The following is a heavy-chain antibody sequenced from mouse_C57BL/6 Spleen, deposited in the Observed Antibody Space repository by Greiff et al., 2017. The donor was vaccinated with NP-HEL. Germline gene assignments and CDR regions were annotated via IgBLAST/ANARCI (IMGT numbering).Heavy chain of an antibody. D-gene: IGHD4-1*01. J-gene: IGHJ2*01. CDR1: GFTFSSYG. CDR3: ARLTGTRSYFDY. V-gene: IGHV5-6*01. CDR2: ISSGGSYT. Sequence: DVQLVESGGDLVKPGGSLKLSCAASGFTFSSYGMSWVRQTPDKRLEWVATISSGGSYTYYPDSVKGRFTISRDNAKNTLYLQMSSLKSEDTAMYYCARLTGTRSYFDYWGQGTTLTVSS.